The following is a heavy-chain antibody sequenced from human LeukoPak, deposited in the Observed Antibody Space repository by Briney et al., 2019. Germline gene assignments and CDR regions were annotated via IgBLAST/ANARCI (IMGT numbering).Heavy chain of an antibody. V-gene: IGHV3-30*02. J-gene: IGHJ4*02. CDR3: AKQYSGSERYFDY. D-gene: IGHD3-10*01. Sequence: PGGSLRLSCAASGFTFSIYSMNWVRQAPGLGLEWVALIRFDGSNQHYADSVKGRFTVSRDNSKNTLYLQMNSLRLEDTAVYYCAKQYSGSERYFDYWGQGTLVTVSS. CDR2: IRFDGSNQ. CDR1: GFTFSIYS.